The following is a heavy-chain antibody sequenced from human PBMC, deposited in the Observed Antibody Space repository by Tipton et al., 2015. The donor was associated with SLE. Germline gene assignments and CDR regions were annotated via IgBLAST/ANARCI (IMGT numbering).Heavy chain of an antibody. D-gene: IGHD1-26*01. CDR3: ARAVDSGSYRGSFDY. J-gene: IGHJ4*02. CDR2: INSDGSST. CDR1: GFTFSSYW. V-gene: IGHV3-74*01. Sequence: SLRLSCAASGFTFSSYWMHWVRQAPGKGLVWVSRINSDGSSTSYADSVKGRFTISRDNAKNTLYLQMNSLRAEDTAVYYCARAVDSGSYRGSFDYWGQGTLVTVSS.